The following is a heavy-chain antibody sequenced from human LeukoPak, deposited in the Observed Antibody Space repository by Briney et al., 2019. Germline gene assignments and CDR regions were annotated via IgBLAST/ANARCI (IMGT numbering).Heavy chain of an antibody. CDR3: ARVARIAAAGPDAFDI. CDR2: IYTSGST. CDR1: GGSISSYY. J-gene: IGHJ3*02. Sequence: SETLSLTCTVSGGSISSYYWSWIRQPAGKGLEWIGRIYTSGSTNYNPSLKSRVTMSVDTSKNQFSLKLSSVTAADTAVYYCARVARIAAAGPDAFDIWGQGAMVTVSS. D-gene: IGHD6-13*01. V-gene: IGHV4-4*07.